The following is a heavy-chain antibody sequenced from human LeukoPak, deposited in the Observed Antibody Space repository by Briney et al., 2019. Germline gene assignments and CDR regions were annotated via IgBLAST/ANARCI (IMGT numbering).Heavy chain of an antibody. D-gene: IGHD3-10*01. CDR3: AKQYYYGSGSPYFDY. CDR1: GFTLSSHA. V-gene: IGHV3-23*01. CDR2: ISGSGGST. Sequence: GGSLRLSCAASGFTLSSHAMSWVRQAPGKGLEWVSAISGSGGSTYYADSVKGRFTISRDNSKNTLYLQMNSLRAEDTAVYYCAKQYYYGSGSPYFDYWGQGTLVTVSS. J-gene: IGHJ4*02.